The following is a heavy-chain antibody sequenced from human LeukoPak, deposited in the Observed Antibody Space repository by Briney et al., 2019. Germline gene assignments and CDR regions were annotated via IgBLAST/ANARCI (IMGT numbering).Heavy chain of an antibody. D-gene: IGHD3-16*02. CDR3: AREAMITFGGVIH. V-gene: IGHV4-30-4*01. CDR2: IYYSGGT. J-gene: IGHJ4*02. CDR1: GGSISSGDYY. Sequence: SETLSLTCTVSGGSISSGDYYWSWIRQPPGKGLEWIGYIYYSGGTYYNPSLKSRVTISVDTSKNQFSLKLSSVTAADTAVYYCAREAMITFGGVIHWGQGTLVTISS.